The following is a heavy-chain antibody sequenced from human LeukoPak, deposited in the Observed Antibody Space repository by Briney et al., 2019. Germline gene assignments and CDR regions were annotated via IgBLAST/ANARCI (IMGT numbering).Heavy chain of an antibody. CDR1: GFTFSTYG. J-gene: IGHJ4*02. CDR3: AKPVDRYSSSWPYFDY. V-gene: IGHV3-30*18. CDR2: VSYDGSNK. Sequence: GRSLRLSCAASGFTFSTYGMHWVRQAPGKGLEWVAVVSYDGSNKYHADSVKGRLTISRDNSKNTLYLQMNSLRAEDTAVYYCAKPVDRYSSSWPYFDYWGQGTLVTVSS. D-gene: IGHD6-13*01.